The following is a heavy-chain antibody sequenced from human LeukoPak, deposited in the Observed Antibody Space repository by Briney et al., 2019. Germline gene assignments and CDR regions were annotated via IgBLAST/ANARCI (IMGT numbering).Heavy chain of an antibody. Sequence: VASVKVSCKASGYTFTSYGISWVRQAPGQGLEWMGWISAYNGNTNYAQKLQGRVTMTTDTSTSTAYMELRSLRSDDTAVYYCARGPKIRGYSYGSEFDYWGQGTLVTVSS. CDR1: GYTFTSYG. CDR2: ISAYNGNT. D-gene: IGHD5-18*01. J-gene: IGHJ4*02. V-gene: IGHV1-18*01. CDR3: ARGPKIRGYSYGSEFDY.